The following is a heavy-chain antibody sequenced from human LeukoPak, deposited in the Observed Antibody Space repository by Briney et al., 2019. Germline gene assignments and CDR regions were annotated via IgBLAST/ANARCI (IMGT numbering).Heavy chain of an antibody. CDR1: GFTFSSYS. CDR3: ARDEDESPFYYDSSGYSL. D-gene: IGHD3-22*01. V-gene: IGHV3-21*01. J-gene: IGHJ4*02. CDR2: ISSSSSSYI. Sequence: PGGSLRLSCAASGFTFSSYSMNWVRQTPGKGLEWVSSISSSSSSYIFYADSVKGRFTMSRDNAKKSLFLQMNSLRAEDTAVYYCARDEDESPFYYDSSGYSLWGQGTLVTVSS.